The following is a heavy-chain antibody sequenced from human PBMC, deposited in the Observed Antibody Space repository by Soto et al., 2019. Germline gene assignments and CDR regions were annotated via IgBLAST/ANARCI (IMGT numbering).Heavy chain of an antibody. V-gene: IGHV3-23*01. CDR3: AKDQVASTDDY. D-gene: IGHD2-15*01. CDR2: ISGRGGST. J-gene: IGHJ4*01. Sequence: EVQLLESGGGLVQPGGSLRLSCAASGFTFSNYAMSWVRQAPGKGMEWVSAISGRGGSTYYADSVKGQFTISSDKSNNRLYRHMTSLRAEDTVVYYCAKDQVASTDDYCGRGTLVTVSS. CDR1: GFTFSNYA.